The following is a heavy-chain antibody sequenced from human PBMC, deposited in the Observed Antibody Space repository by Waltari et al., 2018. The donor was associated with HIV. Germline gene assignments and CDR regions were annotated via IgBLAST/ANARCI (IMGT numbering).Heavy chain of an antibody. CDR1: GYSSTGYG. D-gene: IGHD3-22*01. Sequence: AQLVQTGAEVQKLGAAVKVSFNASGYSSTGYGFSWARQARGQGLEWMGWISAYQGNTDMGQKFQCILNMVTDTSASTAYIELRRLRAEDTAVYDCASSSLETDYSDSNGYYFDDWGQGTLVTVSS. V-gene: IGHV1-18*01. CDR2: ISAYQGNT. CDR3: ASSSLETDYSDSNGYYFDD. J-gene: IGHJ4*02.